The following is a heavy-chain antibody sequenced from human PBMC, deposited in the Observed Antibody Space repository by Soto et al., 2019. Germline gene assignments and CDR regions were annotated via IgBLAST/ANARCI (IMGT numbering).Heavy chain of an antibody. CDR3: ARRYSGYDIDSDYYYYYMDV. CDR1: GFTFTRYG. Sequence: ASVKVSCKASGFTFTRYGISWGRQAPGQGLEWMGWISAYNGNTNYAQKLQGRVTMTTDTSTSTAYMELRSLRSDDTAVYYCARRYSGYDIDSDYYYYYMDVWGKGTTVTVSS. CDR2: ISAYNGNT. J-gene: IGHJ6*03. V-gene: IGHV1-18*01. D-gene: IGHD5-12*01.